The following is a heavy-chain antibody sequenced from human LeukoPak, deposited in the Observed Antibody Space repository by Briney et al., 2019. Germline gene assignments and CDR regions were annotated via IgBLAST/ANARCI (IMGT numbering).Heavy chain of an antibody. CDR1: GYTFTSHG. CDR3: ARDTDSSLTRPHYYFDY. CDR2: ISTYNGNT. D-gene: IGHD6-13*01. V-gene: IGHV1-18*01. Sequence: ASVKVSCKASGYTFTSHGISWVRQAPGQGLEWMGWISTYNGNTNYAQKLQGRVSMTTDTSTSTAYMDLRSLRSDDTAVYYCARDTDSSLTRPHYYFDYWGQGTLVTVSS. J-gene: IGHJ4*02.